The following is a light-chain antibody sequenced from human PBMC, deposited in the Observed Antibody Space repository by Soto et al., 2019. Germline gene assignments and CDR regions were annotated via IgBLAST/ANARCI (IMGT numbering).Light chain of an antibody. J-gene: IGLJ3*02. CDR3: SSYTSSGASS. V-gene: IGLV2-14*03. CDR1: SSDIGGYNH. CDR2: DVS. Sequence: QAVVTQPASVSGSPGQSITISCTGTSSDIGGYNHVSWYQQHPGKAPKLMIYDVSNRPSGISHRFSASKSDNTASLTISGLQPEDEADYYCSSYTSSGASSFGGGTKLTVL.